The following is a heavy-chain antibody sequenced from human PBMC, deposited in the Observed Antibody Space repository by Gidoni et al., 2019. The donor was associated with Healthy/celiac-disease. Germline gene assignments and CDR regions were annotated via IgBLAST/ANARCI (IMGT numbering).Heavy chain of an antibody. CDR1: GFTFSSYW. CDR3: AREKSRDGYNYSFN. Sequence: VQLVESGGGLVQPGGSLRLSCAASGFTFSSYWLSWVRQAPGKGLEWVDNKKQDGSEKYYVDSVKGRFTISRDNAKNSLYLQMNSLRAEDTAVYYCAREKSRDGYNYSFNWGQGTLVTVSS. D-gene: IGHD5-12*01. V-gene: IGHV3-7*01. J-gene: IGHJ4*02. CDR2: KKQDGSEK.